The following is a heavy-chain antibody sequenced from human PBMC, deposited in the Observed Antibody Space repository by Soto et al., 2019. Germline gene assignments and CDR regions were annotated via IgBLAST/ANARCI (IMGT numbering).Heavy chain of an antibody. Sequence: PGESLKISCKGSGYSFTSYWIAWVRQMPGKGLKWMGIIYPVNSDTRYTPSFQAQVTISADKSISTANLQWTTLKPSTTAMYYCARTAATGKYYYGVDVWGQGTTVTVS. V-gene: IGHV5-51*01. D-gene: IGHD6-13*01. CDR1: GYSFTSYW. CDR2: IYPVNSDT. J-gene: IGHJ6*02. CDR3: ARTAATGKYYYGVDV.